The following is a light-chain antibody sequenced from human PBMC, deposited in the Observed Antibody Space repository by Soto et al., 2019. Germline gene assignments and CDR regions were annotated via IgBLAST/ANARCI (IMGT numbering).Light chain of an antibody. CDR2: GAS. Sequence: EIVMTQSPATLSVSPGERVSLSCRASQSIGSDLAWYQQKPGQAPRLLFYGASTRATGFPARFSGSGSGTEFTLTISSLESKDFAVYYCQQYYKWPPWTFGQGTRVEIK. V-gene: IGKV3-15*01. CDR1: QSIGSD. J-gene: IGKJ1*01. CDR3: QQYYKWPPWT.